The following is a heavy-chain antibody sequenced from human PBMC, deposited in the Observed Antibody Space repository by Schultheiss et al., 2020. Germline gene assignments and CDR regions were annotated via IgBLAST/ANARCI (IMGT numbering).Heavy chain of an antibody. D-gene: IGHD1-26*01. V-gene: IGHV3-64*01. J-gene: IGHJ4*02. Sequence: WGSLRLSCAASGFTVSSNYMSWIRQAPGKGLEYVSDISSNGGSTYYANSVKGRFTISRDNSKNRLYLQMGSLGAEDMAVYYCARGARSYWTLHFDYWGQGTLVTVSS. CDR2: ISSNGGST. CDR1: GFTVSSNY. CDR3: ARGARSYWTLHFDY.